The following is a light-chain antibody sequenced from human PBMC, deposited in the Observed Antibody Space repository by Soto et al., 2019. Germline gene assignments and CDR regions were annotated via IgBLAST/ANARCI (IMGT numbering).Light chain of an antibody. J-gene: IGLJ1*01. V-gene: IGLV2-14*01. Sequence: QSVLTQPASVSGSPGQSITISCTGTSSDVGGYNYVSWYQQHPDRAPKLLIYDVNNRPSGVSNRFSGSKSGNTASLTISGLQADDEADYYCCSYTGSSTYAFGTGTKSPS. CDR3: CSYTGSSTYA. CDR1: SSDVGGYNY. CDR2: DVN.